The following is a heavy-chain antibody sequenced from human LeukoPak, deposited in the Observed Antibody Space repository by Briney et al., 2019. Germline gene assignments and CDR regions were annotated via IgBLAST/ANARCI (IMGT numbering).Heavy chain of an antibody. CDR2: INPNNGDT. Sequence: ASVKVSCKASGYPFRGDNMDWVRQAPGQGFEWIGCINPNNGDTVYAQKFQGRVTMAWDTSISTVYMELKRLISDDTAMYYCARRVQQLLSTGWFDPWGQGTLVTVSS. J-gene: IGHJ5*02. D-gene: IGHD6-13*01. V-gene: IGHV1-2*02. CDR3: ARRVQQLLSTGWFDP. CDR1: GYPFRGDN.